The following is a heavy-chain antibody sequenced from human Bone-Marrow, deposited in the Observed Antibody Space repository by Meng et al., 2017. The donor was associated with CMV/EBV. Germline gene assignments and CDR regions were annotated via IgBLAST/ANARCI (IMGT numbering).Heavy chain of an antibody. CDR3: ARDAVIVAIHYYYYGMDV. Sequence: ASVKVSCKASGYTFTGYYMHWVRQAPGQGLEWMGWINPNSSGTNYAQKFQGRVTMTRDTSISTAYMELSRLRSDDTAVYYCARDAVIVAIHYYYYGMDVWGQGTTVTVSS. J-gene: IGHJ6*02. D-gene: IGHD5-12*01. CDR1: GYTFTGYY. V-gene: IGHV1-2*02. CDR2: INPNSSGT.